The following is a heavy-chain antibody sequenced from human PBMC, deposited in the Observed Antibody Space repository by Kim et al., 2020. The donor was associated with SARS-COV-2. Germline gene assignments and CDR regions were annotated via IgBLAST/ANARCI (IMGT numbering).Heavy chain of an antibody. Sequence: ASVKVSCKASGYTFTSYAMHWVRQAPGQRLEWMGWINAGNGNTKYSQKFQGRVTITRDTSASTAYMELSSLRSEDTAVYYCARDHGSGSYYNKWGQGTLVTVSS. V-gene: IGHV1-3*01. CDR1: GYTFTSYA. J-gene: IGHJ4*02. D-gene: IGHD3-10*01. CDR2: INAGNGNT. CDR3: ARDHGSGSYYNK.